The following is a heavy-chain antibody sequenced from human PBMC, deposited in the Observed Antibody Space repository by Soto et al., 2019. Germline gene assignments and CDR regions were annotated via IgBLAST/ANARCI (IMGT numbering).Heavy chain of an antibody. J-gene: IGHJ4*02. CDR1: GFTFSSFS. CDR2: ISSSSSYI. CDR3: AREDQVGATAGFDH. V-gene: IGHV3-21*01. Sequence: PGGSLRLSCAASGFTFSSFSMNWVRQAPGKGLEWVSSISSSSSYIDYADSVKGRFTISRDNAKNSLYLQMNSLRAEDTAVYYCAREDQVGATAGFDHWGQGTLVTV. D-gene: IGHD1-26*01.